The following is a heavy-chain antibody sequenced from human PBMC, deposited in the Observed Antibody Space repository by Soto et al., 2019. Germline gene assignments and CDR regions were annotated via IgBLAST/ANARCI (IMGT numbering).Heavy chain of an antibody. D-gene: IGHD3-3*01. Sequence: EVQLVESGGGLVQPGGSLRLSCAASGFTFSSYEMNWVRQAPGKGLEWVSYISSSGSTIYYADSVKGRFTISRDNAKNSLYLQMNSLRADDTAVYYCASPYYDFWSGYSYYYYYYGMDVWGQGTTVTVSS. CDR2: ISSSGSTI. J-gene: IGHJ6*02. CDR3: ASPYYDFWSGYSYYYYYYGMDV. V-gene: IGHV3-48*03. CDR1: GFTFSSYE.